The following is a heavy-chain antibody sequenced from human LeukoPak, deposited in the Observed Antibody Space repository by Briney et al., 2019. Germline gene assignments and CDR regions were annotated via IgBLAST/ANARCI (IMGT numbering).Heavy chain of an antibody. D-gene: IGHD6-19*01. J-gene: IGHJ4*02. CDR2: INPNSGGT. V-gene: IGHV1-2*04. Sequence: ASVTVSCKASGYTFTGYYMHWVRQAPGQGLEWMGWINPNSGGTNYAQKFQGWVTMTRDTSISTAYMELSRLRSDDTAVYYCARELRPYSSGWYFEFDYWGQGTLVTVSS. CDR1: GYTFTGYY. CDR3: ARELRPYSSGWYFEFDY.